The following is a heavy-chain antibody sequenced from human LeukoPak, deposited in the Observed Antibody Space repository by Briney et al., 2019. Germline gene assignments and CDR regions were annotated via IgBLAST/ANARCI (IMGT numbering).Heavy chain of an antibody. CDR2: IYYSGST. V-gene: IGHV4-59*08. J-gene: IGHJ4*02. Sequence: PSETLSLTCTVSGGSISSYYWSWIRQPPGKGLEWIGYIYYSGSTNYNPSLKSRVTISVDTSKNQFSLKLSSVTAADTAVYYCARHERDTSWYYFDYWGQGTLVTVSS. CDR1: GGSISSYY. CDR3: ARHERDTSWYYFDY. D-gene: IGHD2-2*01.